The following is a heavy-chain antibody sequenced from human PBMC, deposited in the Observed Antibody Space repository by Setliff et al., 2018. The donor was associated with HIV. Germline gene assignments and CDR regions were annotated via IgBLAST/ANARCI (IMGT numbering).Heavy chain of an antibody. V-gene: IGHV4-34*01. CDR1: GESSNDYY. CDR2: IHHTGHI. D-gene: IGHD4-17*01. Sequence: SETLSLTCAFYGESSNDYYWNWVRQPPGKGLEWIGEIHHTGHINNHPSFKSRVTISLDKSTNQFSLKMKSVTAADSAVYYCARFEVTPVTTRDSWGQGTLVTVS. J-gene: IGHJ4*02. CDR3: ARFEVTPVTTRDS.